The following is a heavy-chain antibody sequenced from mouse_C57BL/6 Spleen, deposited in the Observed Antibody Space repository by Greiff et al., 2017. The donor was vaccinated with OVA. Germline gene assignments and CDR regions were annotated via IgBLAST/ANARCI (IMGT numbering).Heavy chain of an antibody. CDR2: IDPSDSYT. J-gene: IGHJ2*01. Sequence: QVQLQQPGAELVMPGASVKLSCKASGYTFTSSWMHWVKQRPGQGLEWIGEIDPSDSYTNYNQKFKGKSTLTVDKSSSTAYMQLSSLTSEDSAVYYCARGVYYYGSSYVPFDYWGQGTTLTVSS. CDR3: ARGVYYYGSSYVPFDY. D-gene: IGHD1-1*01. CDR1: GYTFTSSW. V-gene: IGHV1-69*01.